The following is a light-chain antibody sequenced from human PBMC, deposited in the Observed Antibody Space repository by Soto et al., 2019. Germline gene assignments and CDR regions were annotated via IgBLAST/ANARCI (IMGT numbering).Light chain of an antibody. J-gene: IGKJ2*01. CDR3: QQHNNWPPDYT. V-gene: IGKV3-15*01. CDR1: QSINSN. CDR2: DAS. Sequence: ETVMTQSPATLSVSPGERVTLSCRASQSINSNLAWYQQRPGQAPRVLIYDASTRATAVPARFSGSGSGTEFTLTISSLQSEDFAVYYCQQHNNWPPDYTFGQGTKLEIK.